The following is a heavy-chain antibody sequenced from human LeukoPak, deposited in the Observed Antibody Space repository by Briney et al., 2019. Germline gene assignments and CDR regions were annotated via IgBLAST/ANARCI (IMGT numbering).Heavy chain of an antibody. CDR3: ARDGGDNWFDP. D-gene: IGHD3-16*01. CDR1: GYTFTSYG. Sequence: ASVKVSCKASGYTFTSYGISWVRQAPGQGLEWMGWISGYNGNTNYAQKFQGRVTMTRDTSISTAYMDLSRLRSDDTAVYYCARDGGDNWFDPWGQGTLVTVSS. J-gene: IGHJ5*02. CDR2: ISGYNGNT. V-gene: IGHV1-18*01.